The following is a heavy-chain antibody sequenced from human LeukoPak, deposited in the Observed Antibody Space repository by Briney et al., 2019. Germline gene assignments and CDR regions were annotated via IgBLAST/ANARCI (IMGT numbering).Heavy chain of an antibody. CDR2: IYNGVNT. CDR1: GASVGSASY. V-gene: IGHV4-61*01. CDR3: ARSRAFNSGAFDP. D-gene: IGHD1-26*01. J-gene: IGHJ5*02. Sequence: TSETLSLTCTVSGASVGSASYWIWIRQPPGKGVEWIAHIYNGVNTNYNPSLKSRVTISVDTSKNQFSLRLNSVTAADTAVYYCARSRAFNSGAFDPWGQGTLVTVSS.